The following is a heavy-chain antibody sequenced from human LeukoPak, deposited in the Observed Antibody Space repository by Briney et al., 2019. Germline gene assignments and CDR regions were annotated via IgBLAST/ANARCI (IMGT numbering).Heavy chain of an antibody. V-gene: IGHV3-30*09. CDR3: AREGITMVRGALDY. Sequence: GRSLRLSCAASGFTFSSYAMHWVRQAPGKRLEWVAVISYDGSNKYYADSVKGRFAISRDNSKNTLFLQMNSLRAEDTAVYYCAREGITMVRGALDYWGQGTLVTVSS. J-gene: IGHJ4*02. CDR1: GFTFSSYA. CDR2: ISYDGSNK. D-gene: IGHD3-10*01.